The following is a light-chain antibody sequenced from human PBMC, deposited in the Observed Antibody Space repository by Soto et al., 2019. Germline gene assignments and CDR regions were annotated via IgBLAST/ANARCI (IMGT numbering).Light chain of an antibody. Sequence: QSALTQPAFVSGSPGQSITISCTGTSSDIGGYNFVSWYQHHPGKAPRLMIFGVSDRPSGVSDRFSGSKSGNTASLTISGLQAEDEADYYCSSYISSSTPYVFGTGTKLTVL. V-gene: IGLV2-14*03. CDR1: SSDIGGYNF. J-gene: IGLJ1*01. CDR3: SSYISSSTPYV. CDR2: GVS.